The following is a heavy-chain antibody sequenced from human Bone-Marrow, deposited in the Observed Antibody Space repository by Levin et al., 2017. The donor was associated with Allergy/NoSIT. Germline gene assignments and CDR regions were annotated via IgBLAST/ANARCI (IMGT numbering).Heavy chain of an antibody. J-gene: IGHJ6*02. CDR3: ARWAMDHYDTMAFAYFYSAIDV. V-gene: IGHV3-21*04. CDR1: GILFSSYD. D-gene: IGHD3-22*01. CDR2: ITAGGNNI. Sequence: GGSLRLSCAASGILFSSYDMNWVRQAPGKGLEWVSSITAGGNNIYYADSVKGRFTISRDNAKNSLFLQMNSLRAEDTAVYYCARWAMDHYDTMAFAYFYSAIDVWGQGPPVPVSS.